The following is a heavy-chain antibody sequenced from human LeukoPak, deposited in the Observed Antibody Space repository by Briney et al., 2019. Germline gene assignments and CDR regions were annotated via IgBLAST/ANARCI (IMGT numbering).Heavy chain of an antibody. CDR2: ISYDGSIK. Sequence: PGRSLRLSCAASGFSFSSYAMHWVRQAPGKGLEWVTTISYDGSIKHYADSVKGRFTISRDSSRNTLSLQMDSLRADDTAVYYCATDGSSSSAYLPYWGQGTLVTVSS. CDR3: ATDGSSSSAYLPY. J-gene: IGHJ4*02. D-gene: IGHD6-6*01. CDR1: GFSFSSYA. V-gene: IGHV3-30*04.